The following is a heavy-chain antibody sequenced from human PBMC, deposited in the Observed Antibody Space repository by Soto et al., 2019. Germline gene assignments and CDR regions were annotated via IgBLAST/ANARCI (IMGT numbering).Heavy chain of an antibody. J-gene: IGHJ3*01. D-gene: IGHD2-21*01. CDR1: GYTFTRYT. Sequence: ASVKVSCKASGYTFTRYTMNWVRQAPGQRLEWMGWINPDNGNTKSSQKFQDRVIITRDTSASTAYMDLSSLRSEDTAVYYCARGRGVVIPAGTPDAFDVWGQGTMVTVSS. CDR2: INPDNGNT. CDR3: ARGRGVVIPAGTPDAFDV. V-gene: IGHV1-3*01.